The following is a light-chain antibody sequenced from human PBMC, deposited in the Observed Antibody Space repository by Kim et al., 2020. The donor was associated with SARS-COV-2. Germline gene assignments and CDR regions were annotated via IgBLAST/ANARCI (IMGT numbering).Light chain of an antibody. CDR2: AAS. J-gene: IGKJ1*01. CDR1: QGISSY. Sequence: ASRGDRVTITCRASQGISSYLAWYQQKPGKAPKLLIYAASTLQSGVPSRFSGSGSGTDFTLTISCLQSEDFATYYCQQYYSYPGTFGQGTKVDIK. V-gene: IGKV1-8*01. CDR3: QQYYSYPGT.